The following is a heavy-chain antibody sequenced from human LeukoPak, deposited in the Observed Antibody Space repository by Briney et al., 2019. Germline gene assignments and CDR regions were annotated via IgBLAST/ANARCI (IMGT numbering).Heavy chain of an antibody. CDR1: GGSISTYY. CDR3: ATGDVWFDP. J-gene: IGHJ5*02. Sequence: SETLSLTCTVSGGSISTYYWNWIRQPPGKGLEWIGYIYYSGGTNYNPSLKSRVTISVDTSKNQFSLKLSSVTAADTAVYYCATGDVWFDPWGQGTLVTVSS. CDR2: IYYSGGT. V-gene: IGHV4-59*01.